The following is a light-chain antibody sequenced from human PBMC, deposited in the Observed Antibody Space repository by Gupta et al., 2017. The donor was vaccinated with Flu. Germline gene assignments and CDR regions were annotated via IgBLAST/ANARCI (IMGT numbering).Light chain of an antibody. CDR2: ENN. CDR1: SSIFGRKF. J-gene: IGLJ3*02. Sequence: HSVLTQPPSVSAAPGQKLPISCSGGSSIFGRKFVSGYQQLLGTAHRLLIYENNKRHSGMPDRFSGSKSGTSATLDITGLQTGDEADDYCGTWDSTLSAGGLFGGGTKLTVL. CDR3: GTWDSTLSAGGL. V-gene: IGLV1-51*02.